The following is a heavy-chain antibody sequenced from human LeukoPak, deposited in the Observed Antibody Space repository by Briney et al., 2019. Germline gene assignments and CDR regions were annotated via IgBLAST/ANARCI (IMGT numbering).Heavy chain of an antibody. D-gene: IGHD3-10*01. CDR1: ELSFSNSG. V-gene: IGHV3-33*06. Sequence: GGSRRLSCAASELSFSNSGMHWVRQAPGKGLEWVAMIWSDGSKTYYADSVKGRFTISRDNSKNTVYLQMNSLRAEDTAVYYCAKDKGVRYFDYWGQGTLVTVSS. CDR2: IWSDGSKT. CDR3: AKDKGVRYFDY. J-gene: IGHJ4*02.